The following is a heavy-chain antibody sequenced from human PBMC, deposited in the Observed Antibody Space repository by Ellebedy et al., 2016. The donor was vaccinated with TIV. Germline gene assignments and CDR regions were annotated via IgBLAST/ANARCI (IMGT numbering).Heavy chain of an antibody. CDR1: GGSISSGDYY. CDR3: ARLGLPYGVDWYFDL. CDR2: IYYSGST. D-gene: IGHD4-17*01. V-gene: IGHV4-30-4*01. Sequence: SETLSLTCTVSGGSISSGDYYWSWIRQPPGKGLEWIGYIYYSGSTYYNPSLKSRVTISVDTSKNRFSLKLSSVTAADTAVYYCARLGLPYGVDWYFDLWGRGTLVTVSS. J-gene: IGHJ2*01.